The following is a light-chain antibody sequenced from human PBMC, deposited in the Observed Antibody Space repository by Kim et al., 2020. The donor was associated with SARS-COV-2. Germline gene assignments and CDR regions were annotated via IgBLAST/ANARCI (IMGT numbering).Light chain of an antibody. V-gene: IGLV2-14*03. Sequence: QSALTQPASVSGSPGQSISISCTGTSSNIGSYNYVSWHQQHPGKAPKLMIYDVNKRPSGISSRFSGSKSGSTASLTISGLQAEDEADYYCSSLTTRSTLVFGGGTQLTVL. J-gene: IGLJ3*02. CDR1: SSNIGSYNY. CDR2: DVN. CDR3: SSLTTRSTLV.